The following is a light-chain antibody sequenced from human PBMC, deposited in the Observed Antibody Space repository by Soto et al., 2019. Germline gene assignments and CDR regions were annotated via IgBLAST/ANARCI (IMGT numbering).Light chain of an antibody. CDR1: SSNIGRNY. V-gene: IGLV1-47*02. Sequence: QSVLPQTPSVSGTPGQTVTISCSGSSSNIGRNYVYWYQQLPGAAPKLLMYSHNIRPSGVPDRFSASTSGTSASLVISGLRSEDEADYHCATGDDDVSGVVFGGGTKLTVL. J-gene: IGLJ2*01. CDR3: ATGDDDVSGVV. CDR2: SHN.